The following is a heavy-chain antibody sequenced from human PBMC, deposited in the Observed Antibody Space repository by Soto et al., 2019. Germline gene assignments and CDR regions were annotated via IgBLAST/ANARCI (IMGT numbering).Heavy chain of an antibody. CDR3: ARSRDGYSFYFYYGMDG. CDR2: ILHDGSAE. V-gene: IGHV3-30*03. D-gene: IGHD4-4*01. CDR1: GFTFTNYD. J-gene: IGHJ6*02. Sequence: AGGSLRLSXAASGFTFTNYDMHWVRQAPGKGLEWMALILHDGSAEYYADSVKGRFTISRDNSKNTLYLQMNSLRAEDTAVYYCARSRDGYSFYFYYGMDGWGQGTTVTVSS.